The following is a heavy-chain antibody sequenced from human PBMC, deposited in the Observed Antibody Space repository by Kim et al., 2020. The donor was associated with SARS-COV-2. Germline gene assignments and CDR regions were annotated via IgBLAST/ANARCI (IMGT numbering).Heavy chain of an antibody. D-gene: IGHD2-8*02. CDR2: ISSSSSYT. V-gene: IGHV3-11*06. J-gene: IGHJ6*02. Sequence: GGSLRLSCAASGFTFSDYYMSWIRQAPGNGLEWVSYISSSSSYTNYADSVKGRFTISRDNAKNSLYLQMNSLRAEDTAVYYCAREDYFGGVGMDVWGQGTTVTVSS. CDR3: AREDYFGGVGMDV. CDR1: GFTFSDYY.